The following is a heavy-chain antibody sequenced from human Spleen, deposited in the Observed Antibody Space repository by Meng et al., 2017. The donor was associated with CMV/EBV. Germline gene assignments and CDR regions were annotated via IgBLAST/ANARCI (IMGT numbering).Heavy chain of an antibody. J-gene: IGHJ4*02. CDR1: GFTFSSYD. CDR2: ISSSGTTI. D-gene: IGHD6-13*01. CDR3: ARDSSSISGH. Sequence: GESLKISCAAAGFTFSSYDMTWVRQAPGKGLEWISYISSSGTTIHNADSVKGRFTISRDNSKNSLYLQMNSLRAEDTAVYYCARDSSSISGHWGQGTLVTVSS. V-gene: IGHV3-48*03.